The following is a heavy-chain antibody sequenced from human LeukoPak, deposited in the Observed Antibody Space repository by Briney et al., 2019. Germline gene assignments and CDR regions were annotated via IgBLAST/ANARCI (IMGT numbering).Heavy chain of an antibody. CDR3: ARLLDTLNWFDP. Sequence: SVKVSCKASGGTFSSYAISWVRQAPGQGLEWMGGIIPIFGTANYAQKFQGRVTITTDESTSTAYMELSGLRSEDTAVYYCARLLDTLNWFDPWGQGTLVTVSS. J-gene: IGHJ5*02. D-gene: IGHD5-18*01. V-gene: IGHV1-69*05. CDR2: IIPIFGTA. CDR1: GGTFSSYA.